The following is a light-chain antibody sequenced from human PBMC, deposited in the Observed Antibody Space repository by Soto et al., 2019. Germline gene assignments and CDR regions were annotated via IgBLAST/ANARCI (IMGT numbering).Light chain of an antibody. Sequence: DIQMTQSPSSLSASVGDIVTITFRASQTISSYLNWYQQKPGQAPKSLIYAASTLQSGVPSRFSGSGSGTDFTLTISNLQPEDFATYYCQQSYRTPLNFGGGTKVDIK. J-gene: IGKJ4*01. CDR2: AAS. CDR1: QTISSY. V-gene: IGKV1-39*01. CDR3: QQSYRTPLN.